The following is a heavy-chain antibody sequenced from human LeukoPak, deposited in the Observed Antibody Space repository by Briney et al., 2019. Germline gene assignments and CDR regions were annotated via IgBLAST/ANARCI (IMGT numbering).Heavy chain of an antibody. CDR3: AKDTGIALLGATFEN. V-gene: IGHV3-9*01. CDR2: LSWNGATV. J-gene: IGHJ4*02. Sequence: QTGGSLRLYCAASGVTFGDYAMHWVRQAPGKGLEGGSGLSWNGATVGYAASVKGRFTISRDNTKNSLYLQMSSLNTADTALYYCAKDTGIALLGATFENWGQGPLATVSS. CDR1: GVTFGDYA. D-gene: IGHD1-26*01.